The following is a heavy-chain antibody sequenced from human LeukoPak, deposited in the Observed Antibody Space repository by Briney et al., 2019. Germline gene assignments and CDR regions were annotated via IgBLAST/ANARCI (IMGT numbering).Heavy chain of an antibody. CDR1: GGSISSSSYY. J-gene: IGHJ5*02. CDR2: MYASGST. CDR3: ARDLHAYEQQPPPGGWFDP. V-gene: IGHV4-39*07. Sequence: PSETLSLTCTVSGGSISSSSYYWGWIRQPPGKGLEWIGSMYASGSTYYNPSLKSRVTISVDTSKNQFSLKLSSVTAADTAVYYCARDLHAYEQQPPPGGWFDPWGQGTLVTVSS. D-gene: IGHD6-13*01.